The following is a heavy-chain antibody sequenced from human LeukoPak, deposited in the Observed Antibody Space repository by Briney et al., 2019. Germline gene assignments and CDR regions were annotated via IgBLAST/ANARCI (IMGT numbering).Heavy chain of an antibody. D-gene: IGHD6-19*01. V-gene: IGHV4-59*08. CDR2: IYYSGSI. CDR1: GGSISSYY. J-gene: IGHJ5*02. CDR3: ARRYSSGWYDWFDP. Sequence: SETLSLTCTVSGGSISSYYWSWIRQSPGKGLEWIGYIYYSGSINYNPSLKSRVTFSVDTSKNQFSLRLSSVTAADTAVYYCARRYSSGWYDWFDPWGQGTLVTVSS.